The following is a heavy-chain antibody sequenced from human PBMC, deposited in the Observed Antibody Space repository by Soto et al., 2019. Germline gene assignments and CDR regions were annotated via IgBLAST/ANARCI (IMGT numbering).Heavy chain of an antibody. V-gene: IGHV4-34*01. J-gene: IGHJ3*02. D-gene: IGHD3-10*01. Sequence: PSETLSLTCAVYGGSFSGYYWSWIRQPPGKGLEWIGEINHSGSTNYNPSLKSRVTISVDTSKNQFSLKLSSVTAVDTAVYYCARVWGGAFDIWGQGTMVTVSS. CDR2: INHSGST. CDR1: GGSFSGYY. CDR3: ARVWGGAFDI.